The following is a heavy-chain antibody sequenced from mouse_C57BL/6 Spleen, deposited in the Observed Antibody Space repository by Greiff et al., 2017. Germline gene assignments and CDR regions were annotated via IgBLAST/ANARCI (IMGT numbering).Heavy chain of an antibody. CDR2: IYPSDSET. CDR3: AREDYDGEGYYFDY. J-gene: IGHJ2*01. CDR1: GYTFTSYW. Sequence: QVQLKQPGAELVRPGSSVKLSCKASGYTFTSYWMDWVKQRPGQGLEWIGNIYPSDSETHYNQKFKDKATLTVDKSSSTAYMQLSSLTSEDSAVYYCAREDYDGEGYYFDYWGQGTTLTVSS. V-gene: IGHV1-61*01. D-gene: IGHD2-4*01.